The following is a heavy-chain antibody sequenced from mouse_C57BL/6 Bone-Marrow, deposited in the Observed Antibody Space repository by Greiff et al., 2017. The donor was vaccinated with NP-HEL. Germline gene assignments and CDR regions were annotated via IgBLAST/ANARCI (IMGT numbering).Heavy chain of an antibody. CDR1: GYTFTNYW. Sequence: VQLQQSGAELVRPGPSVKMSCKASGYTFTNYWIGWAKQRPGHGLEWIGDIYPGGGYTNYNEKFKGKATLTADKSSSTAYMQFSSLTSEDSAIYYCARRGGYYGSSYFAYWGQGTLVTVSA. V-gene: IGHV1-63*01. CDR2: IYPGGGYT. CDR3: ARRGGYYGSSYFAY. D-gene: IGHD1-1*01. J-gene: IGHJ3*01.